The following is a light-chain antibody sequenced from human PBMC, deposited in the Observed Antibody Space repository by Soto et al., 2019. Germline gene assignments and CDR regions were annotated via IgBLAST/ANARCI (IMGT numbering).Light chain of an antibody. Sequence: EIVLTQSPATLSLSPGERATLSCRASPSVSSYLAWYQQKPGQAPRLLIYDASNRATGIPARFSGSGSGTDFTLTISSLEPEDFAVYYCQQRSNQITFGQGTRLEIK. V-gene: IGKV3-11*01. CDR3: QQRSNQIT. CDR1: PSVSSY. J-gene: IGKJ5*01. CDR2: DAS.